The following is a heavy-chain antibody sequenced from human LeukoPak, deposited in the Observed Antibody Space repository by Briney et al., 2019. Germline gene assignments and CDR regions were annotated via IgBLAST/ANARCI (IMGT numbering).Heavy chain of an antibody. CDR2: TYYTGTT. V-gene: IGHV4-39*01. J-gene: IGHJ4*02. CDR1: GGSIRSSSYS. CDR3: ARLYSSREYYFDY. D-gene: IGHD6-13*01. Sequence: PSETLSLTCTVSGGSIRSSSYSWGWIRQPPGKWLEWIGSTYYTGTTYYNPSLRSRVTISVDKSKNQFSLKLSSVTAADTAVYSCARLYSSREYYFDYCGQGTLVTVSS.